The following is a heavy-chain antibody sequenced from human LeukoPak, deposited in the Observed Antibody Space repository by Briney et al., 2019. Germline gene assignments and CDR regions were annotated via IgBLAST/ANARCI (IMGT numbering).Heavy chain of an antibody. D-gene: IGHD2-2*02. Sequence: PSETLSLTCTVSGGSISSYYWSWIRQPAGKGLEWIGRIYTSGSTNYNPSLKSRVTMSVDTSKNQFSLKLSSVTAADTAVYYCARDTGYCSSTSCYNGWFDPWSQGTLVTVSS. J-gene: IGHJ5*02. CDR2: IYTSGST. CDR1: GGSISSYY. V-gene: IGHV4-4*07. CDR3: ARDTGYCSSTSCYNGWFDP.